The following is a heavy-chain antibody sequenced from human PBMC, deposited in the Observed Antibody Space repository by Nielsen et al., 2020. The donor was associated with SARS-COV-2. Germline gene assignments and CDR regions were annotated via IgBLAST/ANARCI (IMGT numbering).Heavy chain of an antibody. CDR2: HYYSGST. J-gene: IGHJ4*02. CDR1: GCSVSSSSYY. CDR3: ARLGSRWLQFPDY. V-gene: IGHV4-39*01. Sequence: AENLSLTCTVSGCSVSSSSYYWRWIRRPPGKGLAWIGSHYYSGSTYYNPSLKSRVPISVDTSKNQFSLKLSSVTAADTAVYYCARLGSRWLQFPDYWGQGTLVTVSS. D-gene: IGHD5-24*01.